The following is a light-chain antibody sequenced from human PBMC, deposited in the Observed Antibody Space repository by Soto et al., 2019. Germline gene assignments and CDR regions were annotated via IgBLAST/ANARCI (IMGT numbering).Light chain of an antibody. CDR2: WAS. Sequence: DIVMTQSPDSLAVSLGERATINCKSSQSVLYSSNNKNYLAWYQQKPGQPPKLHIYWASTRESGVPDRFSGSGSGADFTLTISSLQAEDVAVYYCQQYYSTPRTFGQGTKVDIK. CDR3: QQYYSTPRT. CDR1: QSVLYSSNNKNY. V-gene: IGKV4-1*01. J-gene: IGKJ1*01.